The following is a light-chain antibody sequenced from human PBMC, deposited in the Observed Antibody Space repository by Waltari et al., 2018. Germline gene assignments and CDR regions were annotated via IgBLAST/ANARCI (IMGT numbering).Light chain of an antibody. CDR2: EVN. CDR3: SSYAGTKNPYV. V-gene: IGLV2-8*01. CDR1: SSELGVYNF. J-gene: IGLJ1*01. Sequence: QSALTQPPSASGSAGRSVTLSCTVTSSELGVYNFGSWYQQHPGKVPKLIISEVNKRPSGVPDRFSGSKSGNTASLTVSGLQAEDEADYYCSSYAGTKNPYVFGTGTKVTVL.